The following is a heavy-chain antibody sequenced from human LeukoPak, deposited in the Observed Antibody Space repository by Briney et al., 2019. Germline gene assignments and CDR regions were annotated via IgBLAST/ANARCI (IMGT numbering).Heavy chain of an antibody. CDR1: GFTFSSYS. Sequence: GGSLRLSCAASGFTFSSYSMNWVRRAPGKGLEWVSSISSSSSYIYYADSVKGRFTISRDNAKNSLYLQMNSLRAEDTAVYYCARAYDFWSGPGGYWGQGTLVTVSS. CDR3: ARAYDFWSGPGGY. J-gene: IGHJ4*02. D-gene: IGHD3-3*01. V-gene: IGHV3-21*01. CDR2: ISSSSSYI.